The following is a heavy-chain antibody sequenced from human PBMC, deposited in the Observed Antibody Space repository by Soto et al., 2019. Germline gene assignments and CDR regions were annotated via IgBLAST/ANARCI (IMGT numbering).Heavy chain of an antibody. CDR2: ISYDGSNK. CDR3: ATFVDTAMVYFDY. Sequence: PGGSLRLSCAASGFTFSSYAMHWVHQAPGKGLEWVAVISYDGSNKYYADSVKGRFTISRDNSKNTLYLQMNSLRAEDTAVYYCATFVDTAMVYFDYWGQGTLVTVSS. V-gene: IGHV3-30-3*01. CDR1: GFTFSSYA. D-gene: IGHD5-18*01. J-gene: IGHJ4*02.